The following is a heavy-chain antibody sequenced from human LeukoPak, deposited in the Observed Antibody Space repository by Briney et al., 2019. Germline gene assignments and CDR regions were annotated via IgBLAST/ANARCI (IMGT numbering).Heavy chain of an antibody. Sequence: GGSLRLSCAASGFTFSDYYMSWIRQAPGKGLEWVSYISSSGSTIYYADSVKGRFTISRDNAKNSLYLQMNSLRAEDTAVYYCARVYYYDSGSRWGDYFDYWGQGTLVTVSS. CDR1: GFTFSDYY. J-gene: IGHJ4*02. D-gene: IGHD3-10*01. CDR2: ISSSGSTI. V-gene: IGHV3-11*01. CDR3: ARVYYYDSGSRWGDYFDY.